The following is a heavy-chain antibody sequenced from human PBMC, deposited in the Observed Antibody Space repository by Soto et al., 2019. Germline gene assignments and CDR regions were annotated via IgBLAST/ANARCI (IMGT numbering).Heavy chain of an antibody. D-gene: IGHD4-17*01. CDR3: AREGFDYGDIRALDY. CDR1: GFTFSSYE. J-gene: IGHJ4*02. CDR2: ISSSGSTI. Sequence: GSLRLSCAASGFTFSSYEMNWVRQAPGKGLEWVSYISSSGSTIYYADSVKGRFTISRDNAKNSLYLQMNSLRAEDTAVYYCAREGFDYGDIRALDYWGQGTLVTVSS. V-gene: IGHV3-48*03.